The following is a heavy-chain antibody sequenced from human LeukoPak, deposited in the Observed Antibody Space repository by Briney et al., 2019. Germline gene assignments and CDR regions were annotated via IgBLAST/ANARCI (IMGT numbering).Heavy chain of an antibody. J-gene: IGHJ4*02. Sequence: ASVKVSCKASGGTSSSYAISRVRQAPGQGLEWMGGIIPIFGTANYAQKFQGRVTITADKSTSTAYMELSSLRSEDTAVYYCAIYYYDSSGYYYDYWGQGTLVTVSS. CDR3: AIYYYDSSGYYYDY. D-gene: IGHD3-22*01. CDR1: GGTSSSYA. CDR2: IIPIFGTA. V-gene: IGHV1-69*06.